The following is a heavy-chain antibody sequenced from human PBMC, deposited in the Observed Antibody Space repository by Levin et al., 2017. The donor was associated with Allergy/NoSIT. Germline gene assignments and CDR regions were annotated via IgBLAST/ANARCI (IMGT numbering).Heavy chain of an antibody. J-gene: IGHJ4*02. CDR2: IGTAGDT. V-gene: IGHV3-13*04. CDR3: ARADSMVRGGGFDY. Sequence: LSLTCAASGFTFSSYDMHWVRQATGKGLEWVSAIGTAGDTYYPGSVKGRFTISRENAKNSLYLQMNSLRAGDTAVYYCARADSMVRGGGFDYWGQGTLVTVSS. D-gene: IGHD3-10*01. CDR1: GFTFSSYD.